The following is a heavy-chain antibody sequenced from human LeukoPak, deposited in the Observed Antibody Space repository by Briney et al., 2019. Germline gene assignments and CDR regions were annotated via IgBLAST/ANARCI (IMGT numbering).Heavy chain of an antibody. J-gene: IGHJ4*02. V-gene: IGHV4-59*01. D-gene: IGHD5-18*01. Sequence: SETLSLTCTVSGGSISSYYWSWIRLPPGKGLEWIGYIYYTGATYYNPSLKSRVTISLDTSKNQFSLKLSSVTAADAAVYYCARAGYSYGTGYYFDCWGQGALVTVSS. CDR3: ARAGYSYGTGYYFDC. CDR1: GGSISSYY. CDR2: IYYTGAT.